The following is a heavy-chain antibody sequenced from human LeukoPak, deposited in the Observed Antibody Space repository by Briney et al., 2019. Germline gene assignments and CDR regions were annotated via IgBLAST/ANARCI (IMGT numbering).Heavy chain of an antibody. V-gene: IGHV3-13*01. CDR1: GFTFSSYA. Sequence: GGSLRLSCAASGFTFSSYAISWVRQAPGKGLEWASGIGTAGDIYYPGSVKGRFTISRENAKNSLYLQVNSLRAGDTAVYYCARAGYSSTWYSRYFDLWGRGTLVTVSS. J-gene: IGHJ2*01. CDR3: ARAGYSSTWYSRYFDL. CDR2: IGTAGDI. D-gene: IGHD6-13*01.